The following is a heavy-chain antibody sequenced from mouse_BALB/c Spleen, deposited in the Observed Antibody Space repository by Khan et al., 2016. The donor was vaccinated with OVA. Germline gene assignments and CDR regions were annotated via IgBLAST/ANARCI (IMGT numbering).Heavy chain of an antibody. J-gene: IGHJ3*01. Sequence: QVQLKQFGAELARPGASVKLSCTASGYTFTDYYINWVKQRTGQGLEWIGEISPGSGDTYYNERFMGKATLTADKSSSTAYMQLSSLTSEASAVYFCARRNYFGYTFAYWGQGTLVTVSA. CDR3: ARRNYFGYTFAY. CDR2: ISPGSGDT. CDR1: GYTFTDYY. D-gene: IGHD1-2*01. V-gene: IGHV1-77*01.